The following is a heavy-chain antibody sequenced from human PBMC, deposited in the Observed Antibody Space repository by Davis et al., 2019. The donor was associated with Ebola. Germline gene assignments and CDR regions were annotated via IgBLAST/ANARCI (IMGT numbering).Heavy chain of an antibody. CDR1: GGSSSRYY. CDR2: TNHSGST. J-gene: IGHJ4*02. V-gene: IGHV4-34*01. D-gene: IGHD6-19*01. CDR3: ARNGIRSSGFYY. Sequence: SETLSLTCAVYGGSSSRYYWRWIRQPPGKGLEWIGETNHSGSTNYNPSLKSRVTISVDTSKNQFSLKLSSVTAADTAVYYCARNGIRSSGFYYWGQGTLVTVSS.